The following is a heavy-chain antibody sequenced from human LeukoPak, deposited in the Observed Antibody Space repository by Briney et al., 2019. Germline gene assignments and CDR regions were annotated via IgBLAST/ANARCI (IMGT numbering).Heavy chain of an antibody. J-gene: IGHJ4*02. V-gene: IGHV1-2*04. CDR2: INPNSGGT. Sequence: ASVKVSCKASGYTFTGYYMHWVRQAPGQGLEWMGWINPNSGGTNYAQKFQGWVTMTRDTSISTAYMELSRLRSDDTAVYYCARVALGYGGNEFDYWGQGTLVTVSS. D-gene: IGHD4-23*01. CDR1: GYTFTGYY. CDR3: ARVALGYGGNEFDY.